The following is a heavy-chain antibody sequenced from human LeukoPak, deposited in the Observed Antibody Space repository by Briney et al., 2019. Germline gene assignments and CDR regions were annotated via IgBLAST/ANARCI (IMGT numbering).Heavy chain of an antibody. V-gene: IGHV1-18*01. D-gene: IGHD4-17*01. CDR2: ISTYDSDI. Sequence: GASVKVSCKASGFTFTSFGISWVRQAPGQGLEWMGWISTYDSDINYAQKLQGRVTMTTDTSMTTAYMELRSLISDDTAVYYCARDRGYGDDTFDSWGQGTLVTVSS. CDR1: GFTFTSFG. CDR3: ARDRGYGDDTFDS. J-gene: IGHJ4*02.